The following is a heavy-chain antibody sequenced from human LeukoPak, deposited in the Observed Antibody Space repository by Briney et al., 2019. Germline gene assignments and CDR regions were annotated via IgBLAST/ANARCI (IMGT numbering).Heavy chain of an antibody. J-gene: IGHJ5*02. Sequence: SVKVSCKASGGTFSSYAISWVRQAPGQGLEWMGGIIPIFGTANYAQKFQGRVTITADESTSRAYMELSSLRSEDTAVYYCARDERIMVRGVITDGWFDPWGQGTLVTVSS. CDR2: IIPIFGTA. CDR3: ARDERIMVRGVITDGWFDP. D-gene: IGHD3-10*01. CDR1: GGTFSSYA. V-gene: IGHV1-69*13.